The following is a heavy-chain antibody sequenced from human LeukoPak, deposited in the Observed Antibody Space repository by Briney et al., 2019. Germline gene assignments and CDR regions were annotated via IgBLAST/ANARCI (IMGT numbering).Heavy chain of an antibody. J-gene: IGHJ4*02. CDR1: GYTFTGYY. Sequence: ASVKVSCKASGYTFTGYYMHWVRQAPGQGLEWMGWINPNSGGTNYAQKFQGWVTMTRDTSISTAYMELSRLRSDDTAVYYCARGFGIVAPRYFDYWGQGTLVTVSS. CDR2: INPNSGGT. D-gene: IGHD3-10*01. CDR3: ARGFGIVAPRYFDY. V-gene: IGHV1-2*04.